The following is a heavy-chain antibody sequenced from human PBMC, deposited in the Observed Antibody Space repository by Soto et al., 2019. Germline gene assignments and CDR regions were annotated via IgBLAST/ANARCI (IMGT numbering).Heavy chain of an antibody. CDR3: AREVTSVTTYRYFDY. CDR1: GYTFTSYD. V-gene: IGHV1-8*01. D-gene: IGHD4-17*01. Sequence: ASVKVSCKASGYTFTSYDINWVRRATGQGLEWMGWMNPNSGNTGYAQKFQGRVTMTRNTSISTAYMELSSLRSEDTAVYYCAREVTSVTTYRYFDYWGQGTLVTVSS. J-gene: IGHJ4*02. CDR2: MNPNSGNT.